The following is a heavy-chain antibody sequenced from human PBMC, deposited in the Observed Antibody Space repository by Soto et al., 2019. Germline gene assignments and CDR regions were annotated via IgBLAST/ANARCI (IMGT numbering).Heavy chain of an antibody. V-gene: IGHV4-4*07. CDR3: ARDRLESLTYGIDV. CDR2: VYNSGRT. J-gene: IGHJ6*02. D-gene: IGHD3-10*01. CDR1: GDSLIGYY. Sequence: SETLSLTCSVSGDSLIGYYWSWIRQPAGKGLEWIGRVYNSGRTNSNPSLKDRVTMSVDLSKNQFSLKMTSVTAADTAVYYCARDRLESLTYGIDVWGQGTTVTVSS.